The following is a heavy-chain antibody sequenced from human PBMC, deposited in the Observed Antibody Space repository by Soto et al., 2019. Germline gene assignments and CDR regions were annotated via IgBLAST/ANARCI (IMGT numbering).Heavy chain of an antibody. CDR3: AHLTLLRFLEWLSLNDAFDI. CDR2: IYWDDDK. V-gene: IGHV2-5*02. Sequence: GSGPTLVNPTQTLTLTCTFSGFSLSTSGVGVGWIRQPPGKALEWLALIYWDDDKRYSPSLKSRLTITKDTSKNQVVLTMTNMDPVDTATYYCAHLTLLRFLEWLSLNDAFDIWGQGTMVTVSS. CDR1: GFSLSTSGVG. D-gene: IGHD3-3*01. J-gene: IGHJ3*02.